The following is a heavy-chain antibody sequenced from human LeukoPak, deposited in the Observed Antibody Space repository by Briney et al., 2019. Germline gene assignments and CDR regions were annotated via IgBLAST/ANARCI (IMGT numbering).Heavy chain of an antibody. D-gene: IGHD4-17*01. J-gene: IGHJ4*02. CDR3: ARVSLSGDYRVDY. V-gene: IGHV4-31*03. Sequence: SETLSLTCTVSGGSISSGGYYWSWIRQHPGKGLEWIGYIYYSGSTYYNPSLKSRVTISVDTSKNQFSLELSSVTAADTAVYYCARVSLSGDYRVDYWGQGTLVTVSS. CDR2: IYYSGST. CDR1: GGSISSGGYY.